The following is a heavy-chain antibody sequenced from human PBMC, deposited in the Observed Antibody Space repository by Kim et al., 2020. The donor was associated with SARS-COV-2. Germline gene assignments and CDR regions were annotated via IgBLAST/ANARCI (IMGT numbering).Heavy chain of an antibody. Sequence: SETLSLTCSVSGGSISSSSYYWGWIRQPPGKGLEWIGSIYYSGSTYYNPSLKSRVTISVDTSKNQFSLRLSSVTAADTAVYYCAQASGYSSSWYYNWFDPGGQGTLVTVSS. CDR3: AQASGYSSSWYYNWFDP. CDR2: IYYSGST. CDR1: GGSISSSSYY. J-gene: IGHJ5*02. D-gene: IGHD6-13*01. V-gene: IGHV4-39*01.